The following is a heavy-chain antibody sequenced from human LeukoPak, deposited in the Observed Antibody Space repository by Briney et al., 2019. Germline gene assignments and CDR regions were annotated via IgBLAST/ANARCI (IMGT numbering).Heavy chain of an antibody. J-gene: IGHJ6*03. CDR3: AKGGNSRDYYYYMDV. Sequence: PGGSLRLSCAASGFNFNSNAMSWVRQAPGKGLEWVSATSGSGGSTYYADSVKGRFTISRDNSKNTLYLQMNSLRAEDTAVYYCAKGGNSRDYYYYMDVWGKGTTVTVSS. CDR2: TSGSGGST. D-gene: IGHD4-23*01. CDR1: GFNFNSNA. V-gene: IGHV3-23*01.